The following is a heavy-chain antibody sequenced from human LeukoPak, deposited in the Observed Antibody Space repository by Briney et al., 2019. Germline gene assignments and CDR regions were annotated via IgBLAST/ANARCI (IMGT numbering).Heavy chain of an antibody. D-gene: IGHD3-10*01. CDR3: VKGPSMVRGVIYGSFDY. Sequence: GGSLRLSCAASGFTFSSYWMHWVRQAPGKGLVWVSRINSDGSSTSYADSVKGRFTISRDNAKNTLYLQMNSLRAEDTAVYYCVKGPSMVRGVIYGSFDYWGQGTLVTVSS. J-gene: IGHJ4*02. CDR1: GFTFSSYW. CDR2: INSDGSST. V-gene: IGHV3-74*01.